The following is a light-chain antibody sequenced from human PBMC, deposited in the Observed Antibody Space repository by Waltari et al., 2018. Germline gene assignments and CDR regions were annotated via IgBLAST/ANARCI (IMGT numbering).Light chain of an antibody. CDR3: SSYAGSNNWV. V-gene: IGLV2-8*01. J-gene: IGLJ3*02. CDR2: GVT. Sequence: QSALTQPPSASGSPGQSVTISCAGTSSDVGGFDYVSWYQQQPGKAPKLKIYGVTKRPSGIPVRFSGSKSGNTASLTVSGLQAEDEADYYCSSYAGSNNWVFGGGTKLTVL. CDR1: SSDVGGFDY.